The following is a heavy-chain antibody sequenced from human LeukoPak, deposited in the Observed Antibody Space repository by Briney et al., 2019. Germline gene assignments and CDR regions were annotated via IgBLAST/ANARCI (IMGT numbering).Heavy chain of an antibody. V-gene: IGHV3-30-3*01. CDR3: ARDRNQYSSSWYTGNWFDP. Sequence: SGGSLRLSCAASGFTFSSYAMHWVRQAPGKGLEWVSVISYNGSNKYYADSVKGRFTNSRDNSKNTLYLQMNSLRAEDTAVYYCARDRNQYSSSWYTGNWFDPWGQGTLVTVSS. CDR1: GFTFSSYA. J-gene: IGHJ5*02. CDR2: ISYNGSNK. D-gene: IGHD6-13*01.